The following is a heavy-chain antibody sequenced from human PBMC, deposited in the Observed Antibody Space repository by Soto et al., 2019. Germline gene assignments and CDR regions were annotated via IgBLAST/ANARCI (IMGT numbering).Heavy chain of an antibody. Sequence: SETLSLTCAVYGGSFSGYYWSWIRQPPGKGLEWIGEINHSGSTNYNPSLKSRVTISVDTSKNQFSLKLSSVTAADTAVYYCARVGTIFGVVIIDYWGQGTLVTVSS. CDR1: GGSFSGYY. J-gene: IGHJ4*02. CDR2: INHSGST. CDR3: ARVGTIFGVVIIDY. V-gene: IGHV4-34*01. D-gene: IGHD3-3*01.